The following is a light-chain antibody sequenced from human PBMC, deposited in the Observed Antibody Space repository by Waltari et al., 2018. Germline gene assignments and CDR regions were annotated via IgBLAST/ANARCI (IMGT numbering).Light chain of an antibody. CDR1: QSVLHTSNNNNN. CDR2: WAS. CDR3: QQYYSTPYT. V-gene: IGKV4-1*01. J-gene: IGKJ2*01. Sequence: DIVMTQSPDSVAGSLGERVTIERKSRQSVLHTSNNNNNVAWYQQRPGQPPKLLIYWASAREFGVPDRFSGSGSGTDFTLTISSLQAEDVAVYYCQQYYSTPYTFGQGTKLEIK.